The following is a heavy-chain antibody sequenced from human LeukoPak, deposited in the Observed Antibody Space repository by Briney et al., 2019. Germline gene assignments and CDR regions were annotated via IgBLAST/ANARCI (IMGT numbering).Heavy chain of an antibody. J-gene: IGHJ4*02. CDR1: GFTFSSYW. Sequence: GGSLRLSCAASGFTFSSYWMSWVRQAPGKGLEWVANIKQDGSEKYYVDSVEGRFTISRDNAKNSLYLQMNSLRAEDTAVYYCARDKAAAAGNMDVWGQGTLVTVSS. CDR2: IKQDGSEK. V-gene: IGHV3-7*01. CDR3: ARDKAAAAGNMDV. D-gene: IGHD6-13*01.